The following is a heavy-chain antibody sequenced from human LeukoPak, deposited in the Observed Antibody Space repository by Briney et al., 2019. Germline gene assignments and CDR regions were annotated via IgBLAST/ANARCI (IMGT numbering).Heavy chain of an antibody. D-gene: IGHD3-10*01. Sequence: ASVKVSCKASGYTFTNYGVSWVRQAPGQGLEWMGWISAYNGNTDYAQKLQGRVTMTTDTSTSTAYMELRSLRSDDTAVYYCARGSLLTYRFGELDGFDYWGQGTLVTVSS. CDR3: ARGSLLTYRFGELDGFDY. CDR2: ISAYNGNT. CDR1: GYTFTNYG. J-gene: IGHJ4*02. V-gene: IGHV1-18*01.